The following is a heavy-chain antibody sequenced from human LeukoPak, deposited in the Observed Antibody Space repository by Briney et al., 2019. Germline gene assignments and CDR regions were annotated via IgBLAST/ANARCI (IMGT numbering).Heavy chain of an antibody. CDR3: ARGYGGPDY. Sequence: PSETLSLTCTVSGGSLSSYYWSWVRQPPGKGLEWIGYIYYSGSTNYNPSLKSRVTISVDTSKNQFSLRLSSVTAADTAVYYCARGYGGPDYWGQGTLVTVSS. CDR1: GGSLSSYY. CDR2: IYYSGST. V-gene: IGHV4-59*01. J-gene: IGHJ4*02. D-gene: IGHD4-23*01.